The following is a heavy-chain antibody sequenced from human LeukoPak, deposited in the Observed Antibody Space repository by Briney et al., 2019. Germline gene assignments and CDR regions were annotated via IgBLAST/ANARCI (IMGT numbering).Heavy chain of an antibody. CDR1: GGSISSYY. J-gene: IGHJ5*02. CDR2: IYYSGST. CDR3: ARDSGDWFDP. V-gene: IGHV4-59*12. Sequence: SETLSLTCTVSGGSISSYYWSWIRQPPGKGLEWIGYIYYSGSTYYNPSLKSRVNISVDTSKNQFSLKLSSVTAADTAVYYCARDSGDWFDPWGQGTLVTVSS.